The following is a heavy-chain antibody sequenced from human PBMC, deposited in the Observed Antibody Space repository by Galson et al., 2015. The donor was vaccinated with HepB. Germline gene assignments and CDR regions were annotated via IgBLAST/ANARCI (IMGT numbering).Heavy chain of an antibody. CDR1: GFTFSSYS. Sequence: SLRLSCAASGFTFSSYSMNWVRQAPGKGLEWVSYISSSSSTIYYADSVKGRFTISRDNAKNSLYLQMNSLRDEDTAVYYCARDLIGLITMAEINFDYWGQGTLVTVSS. CDR3: ARDLIGLITMAEINFDY. CDR2: ISSSSSTI. V-gene: IGHV3-48*02. J-gene: IGHJ4*02. D-gene: IGHD3-10*01.